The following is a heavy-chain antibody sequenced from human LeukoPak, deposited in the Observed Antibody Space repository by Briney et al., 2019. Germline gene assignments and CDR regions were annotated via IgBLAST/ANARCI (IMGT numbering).Heavy chain of an antibody. J-gene: IGHJ5*02. CDR3: AREPLQYCSGGSCYSRGWFDP. V-gene: IGHV3-48*03. CDR1: GFTFSSYE. CDR2: ISSSGSTI. Sequence: GGSLRHSCAASGFTFSSYEMNWVRQAPGKGLEWVSYISSSGSTIYYADSVKGRFTISRDNAKNSLYLQMNSLRAEDTAVYYCAREPLQYCSGGSCYSRGWFDPWGQGTLVTVSS. D-gene: IGHD2-15*01.